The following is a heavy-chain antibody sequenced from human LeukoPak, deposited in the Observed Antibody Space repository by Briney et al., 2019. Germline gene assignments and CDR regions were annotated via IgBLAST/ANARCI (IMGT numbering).Heavy chain of an antibody. CDR2: IYPGDSDI. J-gene: IGHJ3*02. CDR1: GCSFTNYW. V-gene: IGHV5-51*01. CDR3: ASSSYYDSSGRYDAFDI. D-gene: IGHD3-22*01. Sequence: GESLKISCMGSGCSFTNYWIGWVRQMPGKGLEWMGIIYPGDSDIRYSPSFQGQVTISADKSINTACLQWSSLKALDTAMYYCASSSYYDSSGRYDAFDIWGQGTMVIVSS.